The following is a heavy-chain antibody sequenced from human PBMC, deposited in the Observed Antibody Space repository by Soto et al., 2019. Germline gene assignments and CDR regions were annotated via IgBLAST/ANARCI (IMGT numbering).Heavy chain of an antibody. D-gene: IGHD1-1*01. CDR2: MYLLGNT. J-gene: IGHJ5*02. CDR3: VRDGTKTLRNWFDP. CDR1: GFSISGGYY. V-gene: IGHV4-38-2*01. Sequence: SETLSLTCAVSGFSISGGYYWGWIRQPPGKGLEWIGSMYLLGNTYYNPSLKSRVTISIDTSKNQFSLKLSSVTAADTAVYYCVRDGTKTLRNWFDPWGQG.